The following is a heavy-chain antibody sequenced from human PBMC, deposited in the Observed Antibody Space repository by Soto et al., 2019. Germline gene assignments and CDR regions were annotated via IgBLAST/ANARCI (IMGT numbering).Heavy chain of an antibody. CDR2: IIPILGIA. D-gene: IGHD3-22*01. J-gene: IGHJ4*02. Sequence: ASVKVSCKASGGTFSSYTISWVRQAPGQGLEWMGRIIPILGIANYAQKFQGRVTITADKSTSTAYMELSSLRSEDTAVYYCARGLSYYHDSSGYWTDYWGQGTLVTVSS. V-gene: IGHV1-69*02. CDR1: GGTFSSYT. CDR3: ARGLSYYHDSSGYWTDY.